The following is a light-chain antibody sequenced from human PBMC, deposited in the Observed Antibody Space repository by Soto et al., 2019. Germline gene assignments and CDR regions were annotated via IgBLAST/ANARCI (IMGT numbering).Light chain of an antibody. CDR2: DGS. CDR3: CSHEGYSTFV. CDR1: SSDVGSYNL. Sequence: QSALTQPASVSGSPGQSITISCTGTSSDVGSYNLVSWYQQHPGKAPKVMISDGSNRPSGVSNRFSGSKSGNTASLTISGLPAEDEADYYFCSHEGYSTFVFGSGTKLTVL. J-gene: IGLJ1*01. V-gene: IGLV2-23*03.